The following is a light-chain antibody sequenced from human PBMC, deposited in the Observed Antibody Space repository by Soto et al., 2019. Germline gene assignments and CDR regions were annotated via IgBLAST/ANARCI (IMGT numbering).Light chain of an antibody. CDR2: GAS. CDR1: QSIYTE. CDR3: QQYNSWPPLT. J-gene: IGKJ4*02. Sequence: EIVMTQSPATLSVSPGERATLSCRASQSIYTEVTWYQQKPGQAPSLLIYGASTRASGIPARFSGSGSGTGFTLTISSLQSGYFAVYYCQQYNSWPPLTFGGVTKVEIK. V-gene: IGKV3-15*01.